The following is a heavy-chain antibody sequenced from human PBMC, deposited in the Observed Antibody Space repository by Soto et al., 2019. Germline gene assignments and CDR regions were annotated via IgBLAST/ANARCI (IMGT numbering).Heavy chain of an antibody. Sequence: GGSLRLSCAASGFTLSRHWMSWVRQAPGKGLEWVGKIKEDGSEENYVDSVKGRFTISRDNAKNSLYLQMNSLRAEDTAVYYCARDGLPFALDIWGQGTVVTVSS. D-gene: IGHD3-16*01. CDR2: IKEDGSEE. J-gene: IGHJ3*02. CDR3: ARDGLPFALDI. CDR1: GFTLSRHW. V-gene: IGHV3-7*03.